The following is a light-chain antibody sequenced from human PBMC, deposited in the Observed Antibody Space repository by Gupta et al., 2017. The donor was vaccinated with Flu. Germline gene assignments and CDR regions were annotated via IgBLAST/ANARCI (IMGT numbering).Light chain of an antibody. CDR3: RQALQTPYT. V-gene: IGKV2-28*01. CDR1: QSLLHRNEYNC. Sequence: DIVMTQSPLSLSVTPGEPASISCRSSQSLLHRNEYNCLDWYLQKPGQSPQLLIYLGSYRASGVPDRFSGSKSGTDFTLKINRVEAEDVGVHYCRQALQTPYTFGQGTKLEIK. CDR2: LGS. J-gene: IGKJ2*01.